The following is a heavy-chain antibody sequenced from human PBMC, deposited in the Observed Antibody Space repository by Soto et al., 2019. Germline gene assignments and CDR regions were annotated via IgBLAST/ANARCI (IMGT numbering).Heavy chain of an antibody. V-gene: IGHV3-30*03. D-gene: IGHD2-2*01. CDR2: ISYDGSNK. J-gene: IGHJ6*02. Sequence: QVQLVESGGGVVQPGRSLRLSCAASGFTFSSYGMHWVRQAPGKGLEWVAVISYDGSNKYYADSVKGRFTISRDNSKNTLYLQMNSLRAEDTAVYYCARRARYQLPCYYYYYYGMDVWGQGTTVTVSS. CDR3: ARRARYQLPCYYYYYYGMDV. CDR1: GFTFSSYG.